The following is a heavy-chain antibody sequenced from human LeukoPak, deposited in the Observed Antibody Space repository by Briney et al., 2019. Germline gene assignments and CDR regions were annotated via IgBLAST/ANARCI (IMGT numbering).Heavy chain of an antibody. CDR1: GGSITSNYY. V-gene: IGHV4-30-4*07. CDR2: IYYSGST. Sequence: SQTLSLTCAVSGGSITSNYYWAWIRQPPGKGLEWIGNIYYSGSTYYNPSLKSRVTISVDTSKNQFSLKLSSVTAADTAVYYCARGGIAARPSAFDIWGQGTMVTVSS. D-gene: IGHD6-6*01. J-gene: IGHJ3*02. CDR3: ARGGIAARPSAFDI.